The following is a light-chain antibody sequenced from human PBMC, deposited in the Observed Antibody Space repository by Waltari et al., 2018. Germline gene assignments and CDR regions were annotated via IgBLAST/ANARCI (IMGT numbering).Light chain of an antibody. CDR1: QTVSTY. CDR2: DAS. CDR3: LQRSLWPWT. V-gene: IGKV3-11*01. J-gene: IGKJ1*01. Sequence: IVLTQSPATLSLSPGERATLSCRASQTVSTYLAWFQQKPGQAPRLLISDASNRAPGIPARFSGSGSGTDFSRTISSLEPEDFAVYYCLQRSLWPWTFGQGTKVAVK.